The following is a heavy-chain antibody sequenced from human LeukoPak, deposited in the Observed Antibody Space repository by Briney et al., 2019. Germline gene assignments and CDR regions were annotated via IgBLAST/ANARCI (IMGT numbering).Heavy chain of an antibody. J-gene: IGHJ6*03. V-gene: IGHV4-39*07. CDR1: GGPISSSSYY. CDR3: ARDQSLNMDV. Sequence: SETLSLTCTVSGGPISSSSYYWGWIRQPPGKGLEWIGSIYYSGSTYYNPSLKSRVTISVDTSKNQFSLKLSSVTAADTAVYYCARDQSLNMDVWGKGTTVTISS. CDR2: IYYSGST.